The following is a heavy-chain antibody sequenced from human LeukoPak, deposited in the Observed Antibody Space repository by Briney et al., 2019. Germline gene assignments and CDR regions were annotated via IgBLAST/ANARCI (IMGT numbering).Heavy chain of an antibody. V-gene: IGHV4-59*08. D-gene: IGHD4-17*01. J-gene: IGHJ4*02. Sequence: SETLSLTCTVSGGSISFYYWSWIRQPPGKGLEWIAYIYYTGSTNYNPSLKSRVTISVDTSKNQFSLKLSSVTAADTAVYYCARRPVTTSYYFDYWGQGTLVTVSS. CDR3: ARRPVTTSYYFDY. CDR2: IYYTGST. CDR1: GGSISFYY.